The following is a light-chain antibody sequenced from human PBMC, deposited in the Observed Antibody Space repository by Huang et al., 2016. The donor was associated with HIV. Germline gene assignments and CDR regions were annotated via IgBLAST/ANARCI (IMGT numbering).Light chain of an antibody. J-gene: IGKJ4*01. CDR3: LQRSRWPRLT. CDR2: DAS. Sequence: EIVLTQSPATLSLSPGERAALSCRASQSVNSFLAWCQKKPGQAPRLLMYDASTRATGRPARYTGSGSGTNFTLIISSLEPEDFALYYCLQRSRWPRLTFGGGTRVEI. V-gene: IGKV3-11*01. CDR1: QSVNSF.